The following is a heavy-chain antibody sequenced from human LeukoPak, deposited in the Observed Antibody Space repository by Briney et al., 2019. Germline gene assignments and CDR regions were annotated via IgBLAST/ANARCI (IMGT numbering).Heavy chain of an antibody. CDR2: IYYSGST. J-gene: IGHJ6*03. CDR3: AKDGGEYYDILTGYYPRLYYMDV. D-gene: IGHD3-9*01. V-gene: IGHV4-59*01. Sequence: SETLSLTCTVSGGSISSYYWSWIRQPPGKGLEWLGYIYYSGSTNYNPSLKSRVTISVDTSKNQFSLKLSSVTAADTAVYYCAKDGGEYYDILTGYYPRLYYMDVWGKGTTVTISS. CDR1: GGSISSYY.